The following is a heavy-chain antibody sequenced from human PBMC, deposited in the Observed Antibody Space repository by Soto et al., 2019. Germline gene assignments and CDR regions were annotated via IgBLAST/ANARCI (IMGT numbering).Heavy chain of an antibody. Sequence: ASVKVSCKASGDTFTDYYIHWVRQAPGQGLEWMGTVNPSGGHTTYAQHFLGRVTMTRDTSTSTLYMELTSLTSDDTAVYYCARETYGDYVGYFDPWGQGIQVTVSS. CDR1: GDTFTDYY. J-gene: IGHJ5*02. CDR3: ARETYGDYVGYFDP. CDR2: VNPSGGHT. V-gene: IGHV1-46*01. D-gene: IGHD4-17*01.